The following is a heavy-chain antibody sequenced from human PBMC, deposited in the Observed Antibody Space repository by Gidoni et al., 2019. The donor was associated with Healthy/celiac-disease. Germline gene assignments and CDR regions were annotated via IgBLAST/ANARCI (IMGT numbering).Heavy chain of an antibody. J-gene: IGHJ4*02. CDR1: GFPFVDYT. CDR3: AKDKDGGYGYYFDY. D-gene: IGHD5-12*01. CDR2: ISWDCGSA. V-gene: IGHV3-43*01. Sequence: EVQLVESVGVVVQPGGSLRHSREASGFPFVDYTMHWVRHTPGKGLAWVSIISWDCGSAYYADSGKGLFTISRDNSKNTLYLQMNRLRTEDTALYYCAKDKDGGYGYYFDYWGQGTLVTVSS.